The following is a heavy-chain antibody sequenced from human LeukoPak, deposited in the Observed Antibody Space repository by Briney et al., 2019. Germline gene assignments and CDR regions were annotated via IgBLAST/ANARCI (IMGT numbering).Heavy chain of an antibody. Sequence: GGSLRLSCAASGFTFSSYAMSWVRQAPGKGLEWVSAISGSGGSTYYADSVKGRFTISRDNSKNTLYLQMNSLRAEDTAVYYCAKDRGYGDYALPTDAFDIWGQGTMVTASS. CDR3: AKDRGYGDYALPTDAFDI. D-gene: IGHD4-17*01. V-gene: IGHV3-23*01. CDR1: GFTFSSYA. CDR2: ISGSGGST. J-gene: IGHJ3*02.